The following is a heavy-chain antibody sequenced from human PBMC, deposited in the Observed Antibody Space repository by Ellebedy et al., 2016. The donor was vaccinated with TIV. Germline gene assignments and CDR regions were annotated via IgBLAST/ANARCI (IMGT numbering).Heavy chain of an antibody. CDR1: GFTFSDYY. Sequence: GESLKISXAASGFTFSDYYMSWIRQAPGKGLEWVSYISSSGSTIYYADSVKGRFTISRDNAKNSLYLQMNSLRAEDTATYYCARGGESYWVPKGDYWGQGTLVTVSS. CDR2: ISSSGSTI. V-gene: IGHV3-11*01. J-gene: IGHJ4*02. CDR3: ARGGESYWVPKGDY. D-gene: IGHD2-21*01.